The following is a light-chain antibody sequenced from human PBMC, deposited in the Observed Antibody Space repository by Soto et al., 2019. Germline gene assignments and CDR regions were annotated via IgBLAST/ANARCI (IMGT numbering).Light chain of an antibody. CDR1: SSDVGRYNY. J-gene: IGLJ3*02. CDR3: SSYTSNSTRV. CDR2: EVS. V-gene: IGLV2-14*01. Sequence: QSALTQPASVSGSPGQSITISCTGTSSDVGRYNYVSWYQQHPGNAPKHMIYEVSNRPSGVSNRFSGSKSGNTASLTISGLQAEDEADYYCSSYTSNSTRVFGGGTKLTVL.